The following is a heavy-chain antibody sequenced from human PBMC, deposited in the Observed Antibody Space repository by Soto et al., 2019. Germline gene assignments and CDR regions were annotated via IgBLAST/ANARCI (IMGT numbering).Heavy chain of an antibody. CDR2: IYYSGST. Sequence: QVQLQESGPGLVKPSETLSLTCTVSGGSISSYYWSWIRQPPGKGLEWIGYIYYSGSTNYNPSLKSRVTISVDTSKNQFSLKLSSVTAADTAVYYCARVDMVRGVTFYYYYMDVWGKGTTVTASS. CDR1: GGSISSYY. J-gene: IGHJ6*03. D-gene: IGHD3-10*01. V-gene: IGHV4-59*01. CDR3: ARVDMVRGVTFYYYYMDV.